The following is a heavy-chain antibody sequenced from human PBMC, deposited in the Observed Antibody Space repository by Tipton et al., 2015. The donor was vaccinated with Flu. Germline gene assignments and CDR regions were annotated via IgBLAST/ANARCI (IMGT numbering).Heavy chain of an antibody. V-gene: IGHV1-2*06. D-gene: IGHD2-2*02. J-gene: IGHJ5*02. CDR2: INPNSGGT. CDR1: GYTFTGYY. Sequence: QVQLVQSGAEVKKPGASVKVSCKASGYTFTGYYMHWVRQAPGQGLEWMGRINPNSGGTNYAQKFQGRVTMTRDTSISTAYMELSRLRSDDTAVYYWASGGWSHQLLYEARNWFDPWGQGTLVTVSS. CDR3: ASGGWSHQLLYEARNWFDP.